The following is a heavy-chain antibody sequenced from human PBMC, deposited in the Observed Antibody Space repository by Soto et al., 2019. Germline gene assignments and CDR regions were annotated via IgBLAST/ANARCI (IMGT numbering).Heavy chain of an antibody. V-gene: IGHV3-11*01. J-gene: IGHJ3*01. CDR1: GFSFNVYY. CDR2: ISILGDST. D-gene: IGHD6-19*01. CDR3: ARERAGTRTLPHNTFNL. Sequence: QEQLAESGGGLVKPGGSLRLSCAASGFSFNVYYMTWIRQAPGSGLEWVASISILGDSTYYADSVKGRFTISRDNVKNSLYLQMDTLRAEDTAVYYCARERAGTRTLPHNTFNLWGQGTTVAVAS.